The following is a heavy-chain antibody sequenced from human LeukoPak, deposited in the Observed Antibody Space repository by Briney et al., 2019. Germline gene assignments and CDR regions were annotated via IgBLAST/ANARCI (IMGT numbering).Heavy chain of an antibody. CDR2: IFHSGST. Sequence: PSETLSLTCAVSGYSLSNDHYWGWIRQPPGKGLEGIGTIFHSGSTYYSSSLASRVTMSVDTSKNQFSLKLTSVIAADTAVYYCARHSQWGVIPWNVDIWGQGTTVTVSS. CDR1: GYSLSNDHY. J-gene: IGHJ3*02. D-gene: IGHD3-16*02. CDR3: ARHSQWGVIPWNVDI. V-gene: IGHV4-38-2*01.